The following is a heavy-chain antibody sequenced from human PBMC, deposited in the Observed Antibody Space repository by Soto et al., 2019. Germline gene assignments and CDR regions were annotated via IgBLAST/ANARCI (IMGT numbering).Heavy chain of an antibody. V-gene: IGHV3-33*01. CDR2: IWYDGSNK. J-gene: IGHJ4*02. CDR1: GFTFSSYG. D-gene: IGHD1-7*01. CDR3: AREGYNWNYVGGSGYFDY. Sequence: GGSLRLSCAASGFTFSSYGMHWVRQAPGKGLEWVAVIWYDGSNKYYADSVKGRFTISRDNSKNTLYLQMNSLRAEDTAVYYCAREGYNWNYVGGSGYFDYWGQGTLVTVSS.